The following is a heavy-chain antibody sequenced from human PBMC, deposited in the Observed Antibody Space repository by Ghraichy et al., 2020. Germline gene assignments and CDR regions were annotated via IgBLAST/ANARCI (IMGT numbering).Heavy chain of an antibody. Sequence: SETLSLTCAVYGGSFSGYYWSWIRQPPGKGLEWIVEINHSGSTNYNPSLKSRVTISVDTSKNQFSLKLSSVTAADTAVYYCARGIVVLGYYYYGMDVWGQGTTVTVSS. V-gene: IGHV4-34*01. CDR3: ARGIVVLGYYYYGMDV. CDR1: GGSFSGYY. J-gene: IGHJ6*02. CDR2: INHSGST. D-gene: IGHD2-15*01.